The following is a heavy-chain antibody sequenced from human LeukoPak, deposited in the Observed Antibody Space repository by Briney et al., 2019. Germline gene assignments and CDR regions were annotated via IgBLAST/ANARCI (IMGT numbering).Heavy chain of an antibody. CDR2: ISSSSSYI. Sequence: GGSLILSCAASGFTFSSYSMNWVRQAPGKGLEWVSSISSSSSYIYYADSVKGRFTISRDNAKNSLYLQMNSLRAEDTAVYYCARDPERPPRQLSYYYGSGSYYYGMDVWGQGTTVTVSS. V-gene: IGHV3-21*01. CDR3: ARDPERPPRQLSYYYGSGSYYYGMDV. J-gene: IGHJ6*02. CDR1: GFTFSSYS. D-gene: IGHD3-10*01.